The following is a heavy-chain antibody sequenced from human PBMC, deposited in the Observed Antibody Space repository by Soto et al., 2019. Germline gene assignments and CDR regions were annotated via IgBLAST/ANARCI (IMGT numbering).Heavy chain of an antibody. CDR3: ATSNSGYVDIVATITDAFDI. D-gene: IGHD5-12*01. J-gene: IGHJ3*02. CDR1: GGSVSSGSYY. CDR2: IYYSGST. V-gene: IGHV4-61*01. Sequence: SETLSLTCTVPGGSVSSGSYYWSWIRQPPGKGLEWIGYIYYSGSTNYNPSLKSRVTISVDTSKNQFSLKLSSVTAADTAVYYCATSNSGYVDIVATITDAFDIWGQGTMVTVSS.